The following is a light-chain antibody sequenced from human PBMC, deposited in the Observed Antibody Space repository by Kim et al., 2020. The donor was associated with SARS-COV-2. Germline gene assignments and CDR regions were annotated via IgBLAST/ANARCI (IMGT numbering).Light chain of an antibody. V-gene: IGLV4-69*01. CDR1: SGHSNYA. CDR3: QTWATGIQV. Sequence: QLVLTQSPSASASLGASVKLTCTLSSGHSNYAIAWHQQRPEKGPRYLMKLNSDGSHSKGDGIPDRFSGSTSGAERYRTISSLQSEDEADYYCQTWATGIQVYGGGTQLTVL. J-gene: IGLJ2*01. CDR2: LNSDGSH.